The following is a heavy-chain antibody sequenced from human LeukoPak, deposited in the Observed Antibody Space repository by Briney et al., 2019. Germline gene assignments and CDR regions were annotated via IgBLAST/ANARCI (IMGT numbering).Heavy chain of an antibody. J-gene: IGHJ3*02. Sequence: GGSPRLSCAASGFTFSSYGMHWVRQAPGKGLVWVAFIRYDGSNKYYADSVKGRFTISRDNSKNTLYLQMNSLRAEDTAVYYCAKDRMDIVVVPALSPGAFDIWGQGTMVTVSS. CDR2: IRYDGSNK. V-gene: IGHV3-30*02. CDR3: AKDRMDIVVVPALSPGAFDI. CDR1: GFTFSSYG. D-gene: IGHD2-2*03.